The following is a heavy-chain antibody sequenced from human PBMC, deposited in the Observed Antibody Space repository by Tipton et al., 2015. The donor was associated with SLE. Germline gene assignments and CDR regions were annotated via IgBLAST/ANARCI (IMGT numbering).Heavy chain of an antibody. CDR2: ISGSGGST. D-gene: IGHD4-17*01. J-gene: IGHJ4*02. V-gene: IGHV3-23*01. Sequence: SLRLSCAASGFTFSRYAMSWVRQAPGEGLEWGSAISGSGGSTYYADSVKARFTISRDNSKNTLYLQMNSLRAEDTAVYYCAKDATVTTRAFDYWGQGTLVTVSS. CDR1: GFTFSRYA. CDR3: AKDATVTTRAFDY.